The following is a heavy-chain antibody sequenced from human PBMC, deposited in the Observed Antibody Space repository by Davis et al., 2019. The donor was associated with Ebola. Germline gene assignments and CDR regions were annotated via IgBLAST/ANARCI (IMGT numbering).Heavy chain of an antibody. D-gene: IGHD2-2*01. V-gene: IGHV1-18*04. Sequence: AASVKVSCKASGYTFTSYGISWVRQAPGQGLEWMGWISAYNGNTNYAQKLQGRVTMTTDTSTSTAYMELRSLRSDDTAVYYCARDDSASDIVLVPAAMGFDYWGQGTLVTVSS. J-gene: IGHJ4*02. CDR1: GYTFTSYG. CDR3: ARDDSASDIVLVPAAMGFDY. CDR2: ISAYNGNT.